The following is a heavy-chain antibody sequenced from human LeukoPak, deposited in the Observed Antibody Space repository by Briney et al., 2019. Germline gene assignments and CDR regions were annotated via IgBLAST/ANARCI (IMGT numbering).Heavy chain of an antibody. CDR1: GFTVSSNY. Sequence: GGSLRLSCAASGFTVSSNYMSWVRQAPGKGLEWVSVIYSGGSTYYADSVKGRFTISRDNSKNTLYLQMNSLRAEDTALYYCATSAGWYNYFVMAVWGQGTTVTVSS. V-gene: IGHV3-53*01. CDR3: ATSAGWYNYFVMAV. CDR2: IYSGGST. J-gene: IGHJ6*02. D-gene: IGHD2-15*01.